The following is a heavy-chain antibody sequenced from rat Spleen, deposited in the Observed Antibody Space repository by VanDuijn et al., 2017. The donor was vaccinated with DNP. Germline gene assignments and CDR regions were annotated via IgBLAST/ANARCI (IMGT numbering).Heavy chain of an antibody. D-gene: IGHD1-11*01. J-gene: IGHJ2*01. Sequence: EVQLVESGGGLVQPGRSLKVSCAASGFTFSYYALAWVRQAPKKGLEWVATLSYNGGTPYYRDSVKGRFTISRDDAKSTLYLQMDSLRSEDTATYYCATVLRVQGDYWGQGVMVTVSS. CDR1: GFTFSYYA. CDR2: LSYNGGTP. CDR3: ATVLRVQGDY. V-gene: IGHV5-17*01.